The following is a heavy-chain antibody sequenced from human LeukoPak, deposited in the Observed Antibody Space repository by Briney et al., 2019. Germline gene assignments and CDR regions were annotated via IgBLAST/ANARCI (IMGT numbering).Heavy chain of an antibody. J-gene: IGHJ4*02. Sequence: GGSLRLSCSASGFTFSSYALHWVRQAPGKGLEYVSSISSNGDSTYYADSVKGRFTISRDNSKNTLYLQMNSLRAEDTAVYYCARGYGDHLDYWGQGTLVTVSS. V-gene: IGHV3-64*04. CDR1: GFTFSSYA. CDR3: ARGYGDHLDY. CDR2: ISSNGDST. D-gene: IGHD4-17*01.